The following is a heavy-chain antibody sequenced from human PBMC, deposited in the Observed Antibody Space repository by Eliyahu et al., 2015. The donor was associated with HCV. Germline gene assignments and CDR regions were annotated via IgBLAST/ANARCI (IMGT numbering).Heavy chain of an antibody. CDR2: IDPIRGA. D-gene: IGHD2-15*01. V-gene: IGHV4-34*02. Sequence: QMQLQQWGAGLLKPSETLSLSCAVSGGSFDDFSWAWVRQPPGEGLEWIAEIDPIRGATYNPSLKSRVTISLETSTTVLSLSLSSVTAADTALYYCARINRVDVVVFLPYYYYVMDVWGQGTTVTVSS. CDR3: ARINRVDVVVFLPYYYYVMDV. J-gene: IGHJ6*02. CDR1: GGSFDDFS.